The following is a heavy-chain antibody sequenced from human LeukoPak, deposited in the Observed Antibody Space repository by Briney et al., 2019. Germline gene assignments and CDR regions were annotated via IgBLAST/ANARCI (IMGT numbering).Heavy chain of an antibody. D-gene: IGHD3-10*01. CDR1: GYTFTSYD. J-gene: IGHJ6*03. CDR2: VNPNSGNT. CDR3: ARGTPERGSENYYMGYYYMDV. V-gene: IGHV1-8*01. Sequence: ASVKVSCKASGYTFTSYDINWVRQATGQGLEWMGWVNPNSGNTGYAQKFQGRVTMTRNTSISTAYMELSSLRSEDTAVYYCARGTPERGSENYYMGYYYMDVWGKGTTVTISS.